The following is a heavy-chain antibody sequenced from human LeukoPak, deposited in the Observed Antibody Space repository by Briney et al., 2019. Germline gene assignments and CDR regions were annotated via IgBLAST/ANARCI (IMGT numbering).Heavy chain of an antibody. CDR2: ISSSSSYI. Sequence: GGSLRLSCAASGFTFSSYSMNWVRQAPGKGLEWVSSISSSSSYIYYADSVKGRFTISRDNAKNSLYLQMNSLRAEDTAVYYCARDLGCSYGRGYFDYWGQGTLVTVSS. CDR3: ARDLGCSYGRGYFDY. D-gene: IGHD5-18*01. J-gene: IGHJ4*02. CDR1: GFTFSSYS. V-gene: IGHV3-21*01.